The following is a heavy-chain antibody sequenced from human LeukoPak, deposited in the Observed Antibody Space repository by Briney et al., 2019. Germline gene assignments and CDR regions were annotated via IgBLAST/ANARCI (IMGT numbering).Heavy chain of an antibody. CDR2: INPSGGST. Sequence: GASVEVSCKASGYTFTSYYMHWVRQAPGQGLEWMGIINPSGGSTSYAQKFQGRVTMTRDMSTSTVYMELSSLRSDDTAVYYCARSHSGWLYYFDYWGQGTLVTVSS. CDR3: ARSHSGWLYYFDY. J-gene: IGHJ4*02. CDR1: GYTFTSYY. V-gene: IGHV1-46*01. D-gene: IGHD6-19*01.